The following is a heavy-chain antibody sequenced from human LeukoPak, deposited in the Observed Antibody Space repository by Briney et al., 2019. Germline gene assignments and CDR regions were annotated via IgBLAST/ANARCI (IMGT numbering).Heavy chain of an antibody. V-gene: IGHV3-33*01. CDR1: GFTFSSYG. J-gene: IGHJ5*02. Sequence: GGSLRLSCAASGFTFSSYGMHWVRQAPGKGLEWVAVIWYDGSNKYYADSVKGRFTISRDNSKNTLYLQMNSLRAEDTAVYYCARDGVLLWFGEWGNWFDPWGQGTLVTVSS. D-gene: IGHD3-10*01. CDR3: ARDGVLLWFGEWGNWFDP. CDR2: IWYDGSNK.